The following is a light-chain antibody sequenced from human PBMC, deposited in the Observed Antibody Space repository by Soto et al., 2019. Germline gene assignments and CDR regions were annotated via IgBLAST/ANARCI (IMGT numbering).Light chain of an antibody. J-gene: IGKJ5*01. Sequence: DIQMTRSPSSLSASVGDRVTITCRASQSISSYLNWYQQKPGKAPKLLIYAASSLQSGVPSRFSGSGSGTDFTLTTSSLQPEDFATYYCQHFRSFPITFGRGTRLEI. CDR3: QHFRSFPIT. V-gene: IGKV1-39*01. CDR1: QSISSY. CDR2: AAS.